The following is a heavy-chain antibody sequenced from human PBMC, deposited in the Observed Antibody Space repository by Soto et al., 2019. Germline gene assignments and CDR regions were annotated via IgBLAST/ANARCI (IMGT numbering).Heavy chain of an antibody. J-gene: IGHJ5*02. Sequence: QVHLVQSGAEVKKPGASVKVSCKASGYSFTDYYMHWVRQAPGQGLEWMGWINTKTGGTNYAQRVQGRVTMTGDTSINTAIMELSRLRSDDTAVYYCARVGPTGWFDPWGQGTVVTVSS. CDR2: INTKTGGT. V-gene: IGHV1-2*02. CDR1: GYSFTDYY. CDR3: ARVGPTGWFDP.